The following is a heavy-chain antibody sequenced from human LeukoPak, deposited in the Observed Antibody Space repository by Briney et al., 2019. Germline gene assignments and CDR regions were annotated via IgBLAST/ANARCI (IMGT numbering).Heavy chain of an antibody. CDR3: ARQVRYNWNPYYFDY. V-gene: IGHV4-59*08. Sequence: SETLSLTCTVSGGSISSYYWSWIRQPPGKGLEWIGYIYYSGSTNYNPSLKSRVTISVDTSKNQFSLKLSFVTAADTAVYYCARQVRYNWNPYYFDYWGQGTLVTASS. D-gene: IGHD1-20*01. J-gene: IGHJ4*02. CDR2: IYYSGST. CDR1: GGSISSYY.